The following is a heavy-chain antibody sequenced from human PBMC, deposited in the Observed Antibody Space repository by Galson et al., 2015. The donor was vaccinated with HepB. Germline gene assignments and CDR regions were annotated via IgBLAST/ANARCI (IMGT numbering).Heavy chain of an antibody. D-gene: IGHD3-16*02. J-gene: IGHJ4*02. CDR3: ARIGYDYVWGSYRSYYFDY. CDR1: GFSLSTSGMC. Sequence: PALVKPTQTLTLTCTFSGFSLSTSGMCVSWIRQPPRKALEWLALIDWDDDKYYSTSLKTRLTISKDTSKNQVVLTMTNMDPVDTATYYCARIGYDYVWGSYRSYYFDYWGQGTLVTVSS. CDR2: IDWDDDK. V-gene: IGHV2-70*01.